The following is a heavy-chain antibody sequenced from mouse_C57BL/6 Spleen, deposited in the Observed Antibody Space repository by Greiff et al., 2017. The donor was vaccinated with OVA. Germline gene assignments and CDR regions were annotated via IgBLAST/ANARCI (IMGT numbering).Heavy chain of an antibody. J-gene: IGHJ4*01. Sequence: QVQLQQPGAELVRPGSSVKLSCKASGYTFTSYWMHWVKQRPIQGLEWIGNIDPSDSETHYNQKFKDKATLTVDKSSSTAYMQLSSLTSEDSAVSYCARNSEGYAMDDWGQGTSVTVSS. V-gene: IGHV1-52*01. CDR2: IDPSDSET. CDR1: GYTFTSYW. CDR3: ARNSEGYAMDD.